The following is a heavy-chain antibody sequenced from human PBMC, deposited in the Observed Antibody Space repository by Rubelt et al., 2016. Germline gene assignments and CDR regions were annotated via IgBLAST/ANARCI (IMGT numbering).Heavy chain of an antibody. CDR3: ARGRRGSSSWVGRDYYGMDV. D-gene: IGHD6-13*01. CDR2: INHSGST. Sequence: QVQLQQWGAGLLKPSETLSLTCAVYGGSFSGYYWSWIRQPPGKGLEWIGEINHSGSTNYNPSLKSRVTISVDTSKNQFSLKLSSVTAPDTAVYYCARGRRGSSSWVGRDYYGMDVWGQGTTVTVSS. V-gene: IGHV4-34*01. CDR1: GGSFSGYY. J-gene: IGHJ6*02.